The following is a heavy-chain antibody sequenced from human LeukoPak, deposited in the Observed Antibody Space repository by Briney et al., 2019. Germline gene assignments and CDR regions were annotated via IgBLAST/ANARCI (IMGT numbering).Heavy chain of an antibody. CDR2: IYYSGST. Sequence: SQTLSLTCTVSGGSFSSGGYCWSWIRQHPGKGLEWIGYIYYSGSTYYNSSLKSRVTISVDTSKNQFSLKLSSVTAADTAVYYCARYKYSSSWRLFDYWGQGTLVTVSS. CDR3: ARYKYSSSWRLFDY. D-gene: IGHD6-13*01. CDR1: GGSFSSGGYC. V-gene: IGHV4-31*03. J-gene: IGHJ4*02.